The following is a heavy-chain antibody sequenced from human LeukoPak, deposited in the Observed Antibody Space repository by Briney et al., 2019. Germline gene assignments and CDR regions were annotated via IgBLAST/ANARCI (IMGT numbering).Heavy chain of an antibody. CDR2: IRCDGSNK. CDR1: GFTYSSYG. V-gene: IGHV3-30*02. J-gene: IGHJ4*02. Sequence: GGSLRLSCAASGFTYSSYGMHSVRQAPGKGLEWVAFIRCDGSNKYYADSVKGRFTISRDNSKNTLYLQMNSLRAEDTAVYYCAKDNKSARVLDYWGQGTLVTVSS. CDR3: AKDNKSARVLDY.